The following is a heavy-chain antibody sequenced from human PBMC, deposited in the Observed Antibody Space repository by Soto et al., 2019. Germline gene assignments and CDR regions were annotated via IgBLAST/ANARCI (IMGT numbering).Heavy chain of an antibody. D-gene: IGHD3-22*01. CDR1: GYSFAGYW. Sequence: GESLKISCKGSGYSFAGYWITWVRQKPGKGLEWMGRIDPSDSQTYYSPSFRGHVTISVTKSITTVFLQWSSLRASDTAMYYCARHIYDSDTSDNYHLYFDYWGQGTPVTVSS. CDR3: ARHIYDSDTSDNYHLYFDY. CDR2: IDPSDSQT. J-gene: IGHJ4*02. V-gene: IGHV5-10-1*01.